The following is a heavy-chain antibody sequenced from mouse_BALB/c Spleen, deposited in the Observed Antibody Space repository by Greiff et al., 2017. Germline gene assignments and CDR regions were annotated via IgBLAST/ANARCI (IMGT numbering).Heavy chain of an antibody. V-gene: IGHV1S56*01. J-gene: IGHJ4*01. CDR1: GYTFTSYY. Sequence: QVHVKQSGPELVKPGASVRISCKASGYTFTSYYIHWVKQRPGQGLEWIGWIYPGNVNTKYNEKFKGKATLTADKSSSTAYMQLSSLTSEDSAVYFCARDYDYAMDYWGQGTSVTVSS. D-gene: IGHD1-1*02. CDR3: ARDYDYAMDY. CDR2: IYPGNVNT.